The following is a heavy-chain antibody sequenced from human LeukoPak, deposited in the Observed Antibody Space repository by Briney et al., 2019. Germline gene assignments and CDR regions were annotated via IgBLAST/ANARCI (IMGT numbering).Heavy chain of an antibody. V-gene: IGHV3-43*01. CDR2: ISWGGGST. CDR1: GFTFDGYT. D-gene: IGHD4-17*01. Sequence: GGSLRLSCAASGFTFDGYTMHWVRQAPGKGLEWVSLISWGGGSTYYADSVKGRFTISRDNSKNTLYLQMNSLRTEDTALYYCAKGEDYGDLRGDDYFDYWGQGTLVTVSS. J-gene: IGHJ4*02. CDR3: AKGEDYGDLRGDDYFDY.